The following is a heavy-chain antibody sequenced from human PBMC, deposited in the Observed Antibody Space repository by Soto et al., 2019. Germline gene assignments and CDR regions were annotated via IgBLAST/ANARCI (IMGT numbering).Heavy chain of an antibody. D-gene: IGHD2-2*01. CDR1: GGSFSGYY. Sequence: QVQLQQWGAGLLKPSETLSLTCAVYGGSFSGYYWSWIRQPPWKGLEWIGEINHSGSTNYNPSLRSRVTISVDTSKNQFSLKLSSVTAADTAVYYCARRSGNLVVVPAAQPGPYGPWGQGTLVTVSS. J-gene: IGHJ5*02. CDR2: INHSGST. CDR3: ARRSGNLVVVPAAQPGPYGP. V-gene: IGHV4-34*01.